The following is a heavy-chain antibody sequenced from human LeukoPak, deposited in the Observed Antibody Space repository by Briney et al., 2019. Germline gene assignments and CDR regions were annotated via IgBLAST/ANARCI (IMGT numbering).Heavy chain of an antibody. CDR3: ARNSRDGYTGFDY. V-gene: IGHV3-23*01. Sequence: GGSLRLSCAASGFTFSSYAMSWVRQAPGKGLEWVSAISGSGGSTYYADSVKGRFTISRDNAKNSLYLQMNSLRAEDTAVYYCARNSRDGYTGFDYWGQGTLVTVSS. CDR1: GFTFSSYA. CDR2: ISGSGGST. J-gene: IGHJ4*02. D-gene: IGHD5-24*01.